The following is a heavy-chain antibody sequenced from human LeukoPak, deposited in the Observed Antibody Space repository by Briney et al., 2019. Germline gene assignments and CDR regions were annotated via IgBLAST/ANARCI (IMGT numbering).Heavy chain of an antibody. J-gene: IGHJ4*02. CDR3: ARADSGWSYYFDY. CDR1: GYXFTGYY. CDR2: INPNSGGT. D-gene: IGHD6-19*01. Sequence: ASVKVSCRASGYXFTGYYIHWVRQAPGQGLEWMGRINPNSGGTNYAQKFQGRVTMTRDTSISTAYMELSRLRSDDTAVYYCARADSGWSYYFDYWGQGTLVTVSS. V-gene: IGHV1-2*06.